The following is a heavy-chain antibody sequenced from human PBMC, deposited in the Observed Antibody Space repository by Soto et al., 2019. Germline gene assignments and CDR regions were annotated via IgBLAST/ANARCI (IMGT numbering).Heavy chain of an antibody. CDR2: MYNTGST. V-gene: IGHV4-59*01. CDR3: ARDLWGYCGTDCYPLDV. CDR1: GGYISRYY. Sequence: SQTLPLACTFSGGYISRYYWSWIRQPPGKGLEWIGYMYNTGSTVYNPSFKSRVTISVDTSKNQFSLKLNSVTAADTAVYYCARDLWGYCGTDCYPLDVWGQGTTVTVS. J-gene: IGHJ6*02. D-gene: IGHD2-21*02.